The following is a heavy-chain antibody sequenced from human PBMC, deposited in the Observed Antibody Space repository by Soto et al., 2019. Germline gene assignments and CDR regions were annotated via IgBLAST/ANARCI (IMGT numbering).Heavy chain of an antibody. J-gene: IGHJ3*02. CDR2: ISGSGGST. D-gene: IGHD4-17*01. V-gene: IGHV3-23*01. Sequence: GGSLRLSCAASGFTFSNCAMSWVRQAPGKGLEWVSAISGSGGSTYYADSVKGRFTISRDNSKNTLYLQMNSLSAEDTAVYYCATTTVTTQDAFDIWGQGTMVTVSS. CDR1: GFTFSNCA. CDR3: ATTTVTTQDAFDI.